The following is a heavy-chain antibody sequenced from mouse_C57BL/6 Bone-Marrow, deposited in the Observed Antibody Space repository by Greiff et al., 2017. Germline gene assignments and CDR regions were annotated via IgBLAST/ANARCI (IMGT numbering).Heavy chain of an antibody. V-gene: IGHV1-64*01. CDR3: ASATTVVADISLYYYAMDY. D-gene: IGHD1-1*01. CDR2: IHPNSGST. J-gene: IGHJ4*01. CDR1: GYTFTSYW. Sequence: QVQLQQPGAELVKPGASVKLSCKASGYTFTSYWMHWVKQRPGQGLEWIGMIHPNSGSTNYNEKFKSKATLTVDKSSSTAYMQLSSLTSEDSAVXYCASATTVVADISLYYYAMDYWGQGTSVTVSS.